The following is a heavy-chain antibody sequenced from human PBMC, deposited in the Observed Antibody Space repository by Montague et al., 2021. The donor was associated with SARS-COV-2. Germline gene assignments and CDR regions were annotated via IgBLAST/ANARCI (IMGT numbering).Heavy chain of an antibody. V-gene: IGHV4-39*07. Sequence: SETLSLTCSASGGTAITDTHYWGWVRHSPGKGLEWLGSVSYSGSTYYNPSVKSRVAVSLDTSRTQCSLRLNSLTAADAAVYYCVRDPRLNCFYYWGRGILVAVSS. J-gene: IGHJ4*02. CDR1: GGTAITDTHY. D-gene: IGHD1-1*01. CDR3: VRDPRLNCFYY. CDR2: VSYSGST.